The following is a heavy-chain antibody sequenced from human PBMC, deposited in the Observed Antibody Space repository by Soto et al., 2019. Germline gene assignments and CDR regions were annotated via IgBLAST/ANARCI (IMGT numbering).Heavy chain of an antibody. D-gene: IGHD2-15*01. Sequence: EVQLVESGGGLVQPGESLRLSCAASGFTFSNYWMHWVRQAPGKGLVWVSRIDSDGSRITYADFVKGRFPISRDNAKNTVYLRMNSLTAEDTAVYYCVRTSLVVAVATREDFWGQGTLVTVSS. CDR2: IDSDGSRI. CDR3: VRTSLVVAVATREDF. CDR1: GFTFSNYW. V-gene: IGHV3-74*01. J-gene: IGHJ4*02.